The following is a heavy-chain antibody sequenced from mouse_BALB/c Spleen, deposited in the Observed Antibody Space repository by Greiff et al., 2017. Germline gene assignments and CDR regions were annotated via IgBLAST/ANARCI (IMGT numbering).Heavy chain of an antibody. CDR2: ISSGSSTI. CDR3: ARSAYGKKYFDV. Sequence: EVMLVESGGGLVQPGGSRKLSCAASGFTFSSFGMHWVRQAPEKGLEWVAYISSGSSTIYYADTVKGRFTISRDNPKNTLFLQMTSLRSEDTAMYYCARSAYGKKYFDVWGAGTTVTVAS. J-gene: IGHJ1*01. CDR1: GFTFSSFG. V-gene: IGHV5-17*02. D-gene: IGHD2-1*01.